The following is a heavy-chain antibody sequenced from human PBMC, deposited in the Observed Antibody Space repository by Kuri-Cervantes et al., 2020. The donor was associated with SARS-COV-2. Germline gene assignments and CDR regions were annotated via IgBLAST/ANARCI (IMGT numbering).Heavy chain of an antibody. V-gene: IGHV1-69*13. Sequence: SVKVSCKASAGTFSSYAISWVRQAPGQGLEWMGGIIPIFGTANYAQKFQGRVTITADESTSTAYMELSSLRSEDTAVYYCASLLGWYDSSGYYHYYYMDVWGKGATVTVSS. J-gene: IGHJ6*03. CDR1: AGTFSSYA. D-gene: IGHD3-22*01. CDR3: ASLLGWYDSSGYYHYYYMDV. CDR2: IIPIFGTA.